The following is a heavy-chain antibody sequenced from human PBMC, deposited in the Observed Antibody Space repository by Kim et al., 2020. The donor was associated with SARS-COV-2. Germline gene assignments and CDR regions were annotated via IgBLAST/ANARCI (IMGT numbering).Heavy chain of an antibody. CDR3: ARDSDYYDSSGYYYVRTFDY. Sequence: GGSLRLSCAASGFTFSSYWMHWVRQAPGKGLVWVSRINSDGSSTSYADSVKGRFTISRDNAKNTLYLQMNSLRAEDTAVYYCARDSDYYDSSGYYYVRTFDYWGQGTLVTVSS. D-gene: IGHD3-22*01. J-gene: IGHJ4*02. V-gene: IGHV3-74*01. CDR1: GFTFSSYW. CDR2: INSDGSST.